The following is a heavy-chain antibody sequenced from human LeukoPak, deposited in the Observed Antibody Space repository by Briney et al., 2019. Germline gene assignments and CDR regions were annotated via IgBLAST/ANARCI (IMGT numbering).Heavy chain of an antibody. CDR1: GFTFSDYY. J-gene: IGHJ6*03. D-gene: IGHD2-15*01. Sequence: PGGSLRLSCAASGFTFSDYYMSWIRQAPGKGLEWVSYISSSGSTIYYADSVKGRFTISRDNAKNSLYLQMNSLRAEDTAVYYCARGRGEGYCSGGSCYYYYMDVWGKGTTVTVSS. CDR3: ARGRGEGYCSGGSCYYYYMDV. V-gene: IGHV3-11*04. CDR2: ISSSGSTI.